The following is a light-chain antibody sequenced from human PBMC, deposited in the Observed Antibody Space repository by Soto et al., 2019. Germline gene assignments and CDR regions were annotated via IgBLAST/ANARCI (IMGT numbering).Light chain of an antibody. CDR3: QQYNSYSLT. CDR2: DAS. Sequence: DIQMTQSPSTLSASVGDRVTITCRASQSISSWLAWYQQKPGKAPKLLIYDASSLESGVPSRFSGSGSGTEFTLTISSLQPDDFETYYCQQYNSYSLTFGQGTKVEIK. CDR1: QSISSW. J-gene: IGKJ1*01. V-gene: IGKV1-5*01.